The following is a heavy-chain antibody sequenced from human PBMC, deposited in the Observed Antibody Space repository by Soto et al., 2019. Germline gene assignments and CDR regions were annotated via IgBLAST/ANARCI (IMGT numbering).Heavy chain of an antibody. V-gene: IGHV1-24*01. Sequence: QVQLVQSGTEVKKPGASVKVSCKVSGHTLSELFVHWVRRAPGKGLEWLGGFDPEEGNTVYAHNFQGRVTMTDDSSTDTAYLELSSLRSADTAVYYCAAGFPQWELLQYWGQGTLLTVSS. CDR1: GHTLSELF. CDR3: AAGFPQWELLQY. J-gene: IGHJ4*02. CDR2: FDPEEGNT. D-gene: IGHD1-26*01.